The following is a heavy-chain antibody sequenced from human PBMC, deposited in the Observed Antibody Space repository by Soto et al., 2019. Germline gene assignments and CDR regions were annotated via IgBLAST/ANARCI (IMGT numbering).Heavy chain of an antibody. Sequence: GESLKISCKGSGYSFTSYWISWVRQMPGKGLEWMGRIDPSDSYTNYSPSFQGHVTISADKSISTAYLQWSSLKASDTAMYYCARHPYDSSGSYWRYYYGMDVWVQGTTVTVSS. CDR1: GYSFTSYW. D-gene: IGHD3-22*01. J-gene: IGHJ6*02. V-gene: IGHV5-10-1*01. CDR2: IDPSDSYT. CDR3: ARHPYDSSGSYWRYYYGMDV.